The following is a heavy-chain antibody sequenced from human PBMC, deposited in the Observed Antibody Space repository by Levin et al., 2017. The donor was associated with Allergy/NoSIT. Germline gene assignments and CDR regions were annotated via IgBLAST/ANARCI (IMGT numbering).Heavy chain of an antibody. J-gene: IGHJ3*02. V-gene: IGHV3-74*01. CDR1: GFSFSNYW. CDR2: IKSDGSIT. D-gene: IGHD4-17*01. Sequence: GESLKISCAASGFSFSNYWMHWVRQAPGKGLVWVSRIKSDGSITSYADSVKGRFTISRDNAKSTLYLQMTSLRAEDTAVYYCARDDYASIWGQGTMVTVSS. CDR3: ARDDYASI.